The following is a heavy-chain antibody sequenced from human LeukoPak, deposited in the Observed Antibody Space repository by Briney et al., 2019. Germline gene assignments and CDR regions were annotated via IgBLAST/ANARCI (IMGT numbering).Heavy chain of an antibody. CDR3: ARHPYYGSGSYYKFPHYYYYYMDV. J-gene: IGHJ6*03. D-gene: IGHD3-10*01. V-gene: IGHV4-61*02. CDR1: GGSISSGSYY. Sequence: SETLSLTCTVSGGSISSGSYYWSWIRQPAGKGLELIGRIFTSGRTNYNPSLKSRVTISLDTSKNQFSLKLSSVTAADTAVYYCARHPYYGSGSYYKFPHYYYYYMDVWGKGTTVTISS. CDR2: IFTSGRT.